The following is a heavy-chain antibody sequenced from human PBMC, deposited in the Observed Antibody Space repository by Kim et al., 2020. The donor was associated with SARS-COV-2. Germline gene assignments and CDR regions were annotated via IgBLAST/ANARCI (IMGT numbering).Heavy chain of an antibody. D-gene: IGHD2-15*01. J-gene: IGHJ6*02. Sequence: ASVKVSCKASGYRFTDYAMHWVRQAPGQGLEWMGRINADNGKTHYSQKFQGRVTITRDTSVTTADMELSSLRSEDTAIYYCARVAQYSYAVDVWGLGTPVTVSS. CDR2: INADNGKT. CDR1: GYRFTDYA. CDR3: ARVAQYSYAVDV. V-gene: IGHV1-3*01.